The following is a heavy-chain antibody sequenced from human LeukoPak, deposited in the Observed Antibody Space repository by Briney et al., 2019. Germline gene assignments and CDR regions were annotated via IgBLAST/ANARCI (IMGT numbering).Heavy chain of an antibody. V-gene: IGHV4-59*01. CDR1: GGSISSYY. J-gene: IGHJ6*03. CDR3: ARVRGDYVNYYYYYMDV. D-gene: IGHD4-17*01. CDR2: IYYSGST. Sequence: SETLSLTCSVSGGSISSYYWSWIRQPPGKGLEWIGYIYYSGSTNYNPSLKSRVTISVDTSKNQFSLKLSSVTAADTAVYYCARVRGDYVNYYYYYMDVWGKGTTVTVSS.